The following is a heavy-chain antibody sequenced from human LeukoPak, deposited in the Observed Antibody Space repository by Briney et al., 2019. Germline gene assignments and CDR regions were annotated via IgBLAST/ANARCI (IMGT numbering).Heavy chain of an antibody. J-gene: IGHJ6*02. V-gene: IGHV4-34*01. CDR3: ARESSGWPRTYGMDV. CDR2: INHSGST. CDR1: GGSFSGYY. Sequence: PSETLSLTCAVYGGSFSGYYWSWIRQPPGKGLEWIGEINHSGSTNYNPSLKSRVTMSVDTSKNQFSLKLSSVTAADTAVYYCARESSGWPRTYGMDVWGQGTTVTVSS. D-gene: IGHD6-19*01.